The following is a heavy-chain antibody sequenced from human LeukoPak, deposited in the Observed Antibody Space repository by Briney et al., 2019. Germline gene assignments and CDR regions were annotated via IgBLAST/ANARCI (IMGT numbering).Heavy chain of an antibody. CDR3: ARDSAPPASNYDILTGYFSV. Sequence: ASVKVSCKASGYTFTGYYMHWVRQAPGQGLEWMGWINPNSCGTNYAQKFQGRVTMTRDTSISTAYMELSRLRSDDTAVYYCARDSAPPASNYDILTGYFSVWGQGTTVTVSS. D-gene: IGHD3-9*01. CDR2: INPNSCGT. CDR1: GYTFTGYY. J-gene: IGHJ6*02. V-gene: IGHV1-2*02.